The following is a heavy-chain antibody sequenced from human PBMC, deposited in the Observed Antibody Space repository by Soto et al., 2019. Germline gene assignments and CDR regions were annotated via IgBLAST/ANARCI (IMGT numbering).Heavy chain of an antibody. J-gene: IGHJ5*02. CDR2: IYYSGST. CDR1: GGSISSGGYY. CDR3: ARRVVPAAINTTWFDP. D-gene: IGHD2-2*01. Sequence: QVQLQESGPGLVKPSQTLSLTCTVSGGSISSGGYYWSWLRQHPGKGLEWIGYIYYSGSTYYNPSLKSRVTISVDTSKNQFSLKLSSVTAADTAVYYCARRVVPAAINTTWFDPWGQGTLVTVSS. V-gene: IGHV4-31*03.